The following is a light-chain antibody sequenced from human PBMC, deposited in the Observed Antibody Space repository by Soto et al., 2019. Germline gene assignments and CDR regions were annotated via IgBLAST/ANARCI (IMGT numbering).Light chain of an antibody. Sequence: QSVLTQPASVSGSPGQSITISCTGTSSDVGGYNYVSWYQQHPGKAPKLIIYDVSNRPSGISNRFSGSKSGNTASLTISGLQAEDEADYHCSSYTSSSISVFGGGTKVTVL. CDR2: DVS. J-gene: IGLJ2*01. CDR3: SSYTSSSISV. CDR1: SSDVGGYNY. V-gene: IGLV2-14*01.